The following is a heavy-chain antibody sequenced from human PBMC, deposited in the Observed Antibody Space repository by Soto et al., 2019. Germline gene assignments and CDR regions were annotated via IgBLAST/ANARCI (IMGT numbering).Heavy chain of an antibody. CDR2: IYFSGST. V-gene: IGHV4-59*08. CDR3: ARHGLGYCTNISCQPYIDF. Sequence: SETLSLTCTVSGGSISNYYWSWIRQTPGEGLEWIGYIYFSGSTNYNPSLKSRVTMSVDTSKNQVSLRLSSVTAADTAVYYCARHGLGYCTNISCQPYIDFWGQGTLVTVSS. J-gene: IGHJ4*02. D-gene: IGHD2-8*01. CDR1: GGSISNYY.